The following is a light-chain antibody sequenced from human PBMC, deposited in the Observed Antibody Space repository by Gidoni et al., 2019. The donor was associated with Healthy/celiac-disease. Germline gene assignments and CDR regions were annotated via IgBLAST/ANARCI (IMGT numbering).Light chain of an antibody. CDR3: NSRDSSGNHVV. V-gene: IGLV3-19*01. CDR2: GKN. CDR1: SLRSYY. J-gene: IGLJ2*01. Sequence: SELTQDPAVSVALGQTVRITCQGDSLRSYYASWYQQKPGQAPVLVIYGKNNRPSGIPDRFSGSSSGNTASLTITGAQAEDEADYYCNSRDSSGNHVVFGGGTKLTVL.